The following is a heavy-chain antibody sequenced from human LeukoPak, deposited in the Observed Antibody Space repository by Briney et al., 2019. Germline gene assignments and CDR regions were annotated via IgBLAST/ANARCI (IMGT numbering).Heavy chain of an antibody. CDR1: GFTFSSYG. Sequence: GGSLRLSCAASGFTFSSYGMSWVRQAPGKGLEWVSAISGSGGSTYYADSVKGRFTISRDNSKNTLYLQMNSLRAGDTAVYYCAKDKEGNTASSTGYWGQGTLVTVSS. V-gene: IGHV3-23*01. CDR3: AKDKEGNTASSTGY. D-gene: IGHD1/OR15-1a*01. CDR2: ISGSGGST. J-gene: IGHJ4*02.